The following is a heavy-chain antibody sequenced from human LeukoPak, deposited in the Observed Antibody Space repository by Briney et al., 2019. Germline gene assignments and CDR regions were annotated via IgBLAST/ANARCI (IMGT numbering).Heavy chain of an antibody. CDR2: ISYDGTNK. CDR1: GFTFTTFP. Sequence: GRSLRLSCAASGFTFTTFPMHWVRQTPGKGLEWLAVISYDGTNKYYADSVKGRFTISRDNSKNTLSLQMNSLRAEDTAVYYCARDLETTAAIWGQGTLVTVFS. J-gene: IGHJ4*02. CDR3: ARDLETTAAI. V-gene: IGHV3-30-3*01. D-gene: IGHD4-17*01.